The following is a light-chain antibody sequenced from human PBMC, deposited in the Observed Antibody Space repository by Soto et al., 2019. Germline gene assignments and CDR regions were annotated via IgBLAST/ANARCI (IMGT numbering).Light chain of an antibody. V-gene: IGKV3-20*01. CDR1: QSVGSSY. CDR3: QQYGSSPRT. Sequence: EIVLTQSPGTLSLSPGERATLSCRASQSVGSSYLAWYQQKPGQAPRLLIYGASSRVTGIPDRFSGSGSGTDFTLTISRLEPEDFAVYYCQQYGSSPRTFGQGTKVDIK. J-gene: IGKJ1*01. CDR2: GAS.